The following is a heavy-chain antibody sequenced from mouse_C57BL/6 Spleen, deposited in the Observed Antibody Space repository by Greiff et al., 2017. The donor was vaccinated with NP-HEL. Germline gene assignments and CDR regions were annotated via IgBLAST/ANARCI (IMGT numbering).Heavy chain of an antibody. D-gene: IGHD1-1*01. Sequence: VQLQQSGAELVRPGTSVKVSCKASGYAFTNYLIEWVKQRPGQGLEWIGVINPGSGGTNYNEKFKGKATLTADKSSSTAYMQLSSLTSEDSAVYFSARSITTVDYWGQGTTLTVSS. CDR2: INPGSGGT. CDR3: ARSITTVDY. V-gene: IGHV1-54*01. J-gene: IGHJ2*01. CDR1: GYAFTNYL.